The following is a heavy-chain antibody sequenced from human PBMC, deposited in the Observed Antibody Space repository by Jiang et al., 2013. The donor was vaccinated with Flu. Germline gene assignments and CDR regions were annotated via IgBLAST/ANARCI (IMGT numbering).Heavy chain of an antibody. CDR3: AREGYREVDF. CDR2: ISGYSGHT. D-gene: IGHD5-18*01. J-gene: IGHJ4*02. CDR1: GYTFTNYG. Sequence: GAEVKKPGASIKVSCKASGYTFTNYGVTWVRQAPGQGLEWIGWISGYSGHTDYAQKFQGRVTMSTDTATSTAYMELRSLTSGDTAVYFCAREGYREVDFWGQGTRVTVSS. V-gene: IGHV1-18*04.